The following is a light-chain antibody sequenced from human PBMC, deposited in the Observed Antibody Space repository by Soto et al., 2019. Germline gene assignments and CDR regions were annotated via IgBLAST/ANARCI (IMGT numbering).Light chain of an antibody. V-gene: IGKV3-11*01. J-gene: IGKJ4*01. CDR3: LQRDYRPLT. CDR2: DAS. CDR1: QSVSTY. Sequence: EIVLTQSPATLSLSPGERATLSCRASQSVSTYLAWYQHKPGQAPRLLIYDASNRATGIPARFSGSGSGTDFTLTISSLEPEEFEVYYCLQRDYRPLTFGGGTKVEI.